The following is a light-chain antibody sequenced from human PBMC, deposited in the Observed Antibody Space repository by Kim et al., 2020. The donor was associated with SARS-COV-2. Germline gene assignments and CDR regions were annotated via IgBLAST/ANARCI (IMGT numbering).Light chain of an antibody. CDR1: QSIGNW. J-gene: IGKJ3*01. V-gene: IGKV1-39*01. CDR3: QQTYISPFT. Sequence: DIHMTQSPSTLSASVGDRVTITCRASQSIGNWLAWYQQKPGRAPKLLIYAASTLQGGVPSRFSGSGSETDFTLTISSLQPEDFATYFCQQTYISPFTFGPGTKVDIK. CDR2: AAS.